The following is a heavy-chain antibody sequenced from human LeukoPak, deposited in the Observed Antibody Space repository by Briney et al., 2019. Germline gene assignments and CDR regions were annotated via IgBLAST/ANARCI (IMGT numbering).Heavy chain of an antibody. V-gene: IGHV3-48*02. CDR2: ISGSGTTK. J-gene: IGHJ4*02. Sequence: GGSLRLSCAASGFTFSTYSMNWVRQAPGKGLEWVSYISGSGTTKYYGDSVKGRFTFSRDNAKNSLYLQMNSLKDEDTSVYYCAKSATRTVTHIDYWGQGTLVIVS. CDR1: GFTFSTYS. D-gene: IGHD4-17*01. CDR3: AKSATRTVTHIDY.